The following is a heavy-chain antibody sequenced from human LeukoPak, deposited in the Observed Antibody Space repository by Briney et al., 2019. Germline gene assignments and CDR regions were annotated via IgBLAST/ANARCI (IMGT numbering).Heavy chain of an antibody. Sequence: GESLKISCKGSGYSFTSYWIGWVRQMPGKGLEWVGIIYPGDSDTRYSPSFQGQVTISADKSISTAYLQWSSLKASDTAMYYCARRGYYYDSSGYDYFDYWGQGTLVTVSS. J-gene: IGHJ4*02. CDR3: ARRGYYYDSSGYDYFDY. D-gene: IGHD3-22*01. V-gene: IGHV5-51*01. CDR2: IYPGDSDT. CDR1: GYSFTSYW.